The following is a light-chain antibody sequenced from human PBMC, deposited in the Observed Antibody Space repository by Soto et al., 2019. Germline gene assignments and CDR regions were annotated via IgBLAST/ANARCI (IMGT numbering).Light chain of an antibody. CDR1: QSVSSY. CDR2: GAS. CDR3: QQYGSSST. Sequence: EIVMTRSPATLSVSPGERATLSCRASQSVSSYLAWYQQKPGQAPRLLIYGASSRPTGIPDRLSGSGSGTDFTLTIRRLEPEDFAVYYCQQYGSSSTFGQGTRLEIK. J-gene: IGKJ5*01. V-gene: IGKV3-20*01.